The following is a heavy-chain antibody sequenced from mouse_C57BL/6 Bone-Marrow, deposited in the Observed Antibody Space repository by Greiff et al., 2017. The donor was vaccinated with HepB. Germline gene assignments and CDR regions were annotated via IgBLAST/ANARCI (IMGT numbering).Heavy chain of an antibody. CDR2: ISDGGSYT. Sequence: EVQLQESGGGLVKPGGSLKLSCAASGFTFSSYAMSWVRQTPEKRLEWVATISDGGSYTYYPDNVKGRFTISRDNAKNNLYLQMSHLKSEDTAMYYCARERWYFDVWGTGTTVTVSS. CDR3: ARERWYFDV. J-gene: IGHJ1*03. V-gene: IGHV5-4*01. CDR1: GFTFSSYA.